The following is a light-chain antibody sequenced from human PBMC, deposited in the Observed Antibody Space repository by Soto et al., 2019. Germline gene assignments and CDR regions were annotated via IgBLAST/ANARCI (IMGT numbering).Light chain of an antibody. CDR1: QGISSY. V-gene: IGKV1-9*01. Sequence: DIQLTQSPSFLFASVGDRVTISCRASQGISSYLAWYQQTPGKAPKLLIYASSTLQSGVPLRFSGSGSGTEFTLTIGSLQPEDFATYYCQQLNTFPVTFGQGTRLEIK. CDR2: ASS. J-gene: IGKJ5*01. CDR3: QQLNTFPVT.